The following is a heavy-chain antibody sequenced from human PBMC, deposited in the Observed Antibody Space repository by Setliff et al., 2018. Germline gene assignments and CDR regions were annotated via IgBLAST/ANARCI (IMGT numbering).Heavy chain of an antibody. Sequence: ASVKVSCKTSGYMFTTYGISWVRQDPGQGLEWMGWIRVYDGYTDYAQKFQGRVTMTKDTSTSTAYMELRSLRPDDTVVYYCVRDLGQWALDFWGQGTLVTVSS. D-gene: IGHD1-26*01. CDR3: VRDLGQWALDF. J-gene: IGHJ4*02. CDR1: GYMFTTYG. V-gene: IGHV1-18*01. CDR2: IRVYDGYT.